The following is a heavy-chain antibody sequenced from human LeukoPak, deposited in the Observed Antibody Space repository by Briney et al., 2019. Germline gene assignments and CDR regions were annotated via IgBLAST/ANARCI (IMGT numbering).Heavy chain of an antibody. V-gene: IGHV3-9*01. Sequence: GGSLRLSCAASGFTFDDYAMHWVRQAPGKGLEWVSGISWNSGSIGYADSVKGRFTISRDNAKNSLYLQMNSLRAEDTAVYYCAKDRAFGQFLWGNDYWGQGTLVTVSS. CDR1: GFTFDDYA. CDR2: ISWNSGSI. D-gene: IGHD3-10*01. J-gene: IGHJ4*02. CDR3: AKDRAFGQFLWGNDY.